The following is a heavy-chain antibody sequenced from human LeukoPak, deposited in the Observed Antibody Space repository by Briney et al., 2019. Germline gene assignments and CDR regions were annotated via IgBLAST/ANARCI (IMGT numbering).Heavy chain of an antibody. CDR3: ARDKGPIEVYDGSGLIYYYYYMDV. Sequence: SETLSLTCTVSGYSISSGYYWGWIRQPPGKGLEWIGSIYHSGSTYYNPSLKSRVTISVDTSKNQFSLKLSSVTAADTAVYYCARDKGPIEVYDGSGLIYYYYYMDVWGKGTTVTISS. CDR2: IYHSGST. V-gene: IGHV4-38-2*02. D-gene: IGHD3-22*01. CDR1: GYSISSGYY. J-gene: IGHJ6*03.